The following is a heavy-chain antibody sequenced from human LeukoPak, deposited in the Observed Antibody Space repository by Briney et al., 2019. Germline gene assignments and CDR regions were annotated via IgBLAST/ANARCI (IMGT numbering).Heavy chain of an antibody. CDR1: GGSFSGYY. J-gene: IGHJ4*02. D-gene: IGHD3-10*01. Sequence: PAETLSLTCAAYGGSFSGYYWSWIRQPPGKGLEWIGEIKHSGSTNYNPSLKSRVSISVDTSKNQFSLKLSSVSAADTAVYYCARGGRGYYGSGSYIDYWGQGTLVTVSS. V-gene: IGHV4-34*01. CDR2: IKHSGST. CDR3: ARGGRGYYGSGSYIDY.